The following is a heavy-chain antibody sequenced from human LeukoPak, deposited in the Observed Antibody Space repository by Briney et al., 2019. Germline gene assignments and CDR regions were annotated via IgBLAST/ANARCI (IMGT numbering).Heavy chain of an antibody. CDR1: GFTFGDYA. CDR2: IRSKAYGGTT. CDR3: TRDGVRGYSSGWFLDY. Sequence: GRSLRLSCTASGFTFGDYAMSWFRQAPGKGLEWVGFIRSKAYGGTTEYAASVKGRFTISRDDSKSIAYLQMNSLKTEDTAVYYCTRDGVRGYSSGWFLDYWGQGTLVTVSS. D-gene: IGHD6-19*01. V-gene: IGHV3-49*03. J-gene: IGHJ4*02.